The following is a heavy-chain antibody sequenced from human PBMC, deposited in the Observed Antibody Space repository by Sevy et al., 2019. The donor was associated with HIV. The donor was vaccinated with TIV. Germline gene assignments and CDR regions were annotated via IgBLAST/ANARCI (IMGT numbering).Heavy chain of an antibody. CDR3: VRIQRYDFWSVHPSTDAFDI. CDR2: IYPTDSVT. J-gene: IGHJ3*02. CDR1: GYSFTSYW. Sequence: GESLKISCEGSGYSFTSYWIGWVRQMPGKGLEWMGIIYPTDSVTRYSPSFQGQVTISADKSTSTAYLQWSSLKASDTAMYYCVRIQRYDFWSVHPSTDAFDIWGRGTMVTVSS. V-gene: IGHV5-51*01. D-gene: IGHD3-3*01.